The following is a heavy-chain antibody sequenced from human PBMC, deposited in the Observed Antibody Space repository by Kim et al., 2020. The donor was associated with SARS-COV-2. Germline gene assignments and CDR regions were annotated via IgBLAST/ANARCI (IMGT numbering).Heavy chain of an antibody. D-gene: IGHD1-7*01. CDR2: IKSKTDGGTT. V-gene: IGHV3-15*01. J-gene: IGHJ5*02. CDR1: GFTFSNAW. CDR3: TTGGTVIMSRDALPGDWFDP. Sequence: GGSLRLSCAASGFTFSNAWMSWVRQAPGKGLEWVGRIKSKTDGGTTDYAAPVKGRFTISRDDSKNTLYLQMNSLKTEDTAVYYCTTGGTVIMSRDALPGDWFDPWGQGTLVTVSS.